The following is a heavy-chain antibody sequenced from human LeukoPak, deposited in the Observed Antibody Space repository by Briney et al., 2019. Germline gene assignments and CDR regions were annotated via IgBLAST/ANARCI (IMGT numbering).Heavy chain of an antibody. CDR3: ANYRS. CDR1: GFTFSSYA. CDR2: ISGSGSST. D-gene: IGHD1-14*01. V-gene: IGHV3-23*01. Sequence: GGSLRLSCAGSGFTFSSYAMSWVRLAPGKGLEWVSGISGSGSSTHYADSVKGRFTISRDNSKSTLYLQMSSLRDEDTAVYYCANYRSWGQGTLVTVSS. J-gene: IGHJ4*02.